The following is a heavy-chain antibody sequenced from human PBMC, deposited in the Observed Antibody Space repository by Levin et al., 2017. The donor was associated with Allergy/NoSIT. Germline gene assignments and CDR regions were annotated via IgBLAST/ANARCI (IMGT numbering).Heavy chain of an antibody. D-gene: IGHD4-17*01. V-gene: IGHV3-7*01. CDR3: ARDSGDYFDN. J-gene: IGHJ4*02. CDR1: GFTFSSYW. CDR2: IKQDGSEN. Sequence: LSLTCAASGFTFSSYWMTWIRQAPGMGLEWVANIKQDGSENYYVDSVGGRFTISRDNAKNSLYLQMNSLRAEDTAVYYCARDSGDYFDNWGQGTLVTVSS.